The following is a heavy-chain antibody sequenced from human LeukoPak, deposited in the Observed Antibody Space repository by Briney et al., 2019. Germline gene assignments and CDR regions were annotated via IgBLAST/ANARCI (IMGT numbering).Heavy chain of an antibody. J-gene: IGHJ4*02. CDR3: ARHLAYGSGSYDY. D-gene: IGHD3-10*01. Sequence: PSETLSLTCTVSGGSMSSSSYYWGWIRQPPGKGLEWIGSIYYSGSTYYNPSLKSRVTISVDTSKNQFSLKLSSVTAADTAVYYCARHLAYGSGSYDYWGQGTLVTVSS. V-gene: IGHV4-39*01. CDR2: IYYSGST. CDR1: GGSMSSSSYY.